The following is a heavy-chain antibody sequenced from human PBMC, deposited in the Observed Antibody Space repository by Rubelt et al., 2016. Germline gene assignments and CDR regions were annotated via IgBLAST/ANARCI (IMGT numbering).Heavy chain of an antibody. CDR1: SGSFSGFY. D-gene: IGHD7-27*01. V-gene: IGHV4-34*01. CDR3: ASPSTGVLNWYFDL. CDR2: INHSENT. Sequence: QVHLQQWGAGLLKPSETLSLTCAVYSGSFSGFYWSWIRQHPGKGLEWIGVINHSENTNYNPSLKSHVTLSVETSKNQCSLMLRSVTAADTAVYYCASPSTGVLNWYFDLWGRGTLVTVSS. J-gene: IGHJ2*01.